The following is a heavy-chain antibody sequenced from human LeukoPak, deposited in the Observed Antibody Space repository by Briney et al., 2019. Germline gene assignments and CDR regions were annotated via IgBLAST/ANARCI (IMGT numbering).Heavy chain of an antibody. D-gene: IGHD3-10*01. Sequence: SSETLSLTCTASGGSISSYYWSWIRQPAGKGLEWIGRIYTSGSTNYNPSLKSRVTMSVDTSKNQFSLKLSSVTAADTAVYYCARASRLWFGELLSWFDPWGQGTLVTVSS. J-gene: IGHJ5*02. CDR3: ARASRLWFGELLSWFDP. V-gene: IGHV4-4*07. CDR2: IYTSGST. CDR1: GGSISSYY.